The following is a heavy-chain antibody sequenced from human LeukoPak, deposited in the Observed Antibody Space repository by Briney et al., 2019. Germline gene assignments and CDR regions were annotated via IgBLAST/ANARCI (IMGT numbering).Heavy chain of an antibody. CDR3: ASWEMGVCDY. V-gene: IGHV3-21*01. Sequence: GRSLRLSCAASGFTFSSYSMNWGRQAPGKGLEWVSSISSSSSYIYYADSVKGRFTISRDNAKNSLYLQMNSLRAEDTAVYYCASWEMGVCDYWGQGTLVTVSS. J-gene: IGHJ4*02. CDR1: GFTFSSYS. CDR2: ISSSSSYI. D-gene: IGHD1-26*01.